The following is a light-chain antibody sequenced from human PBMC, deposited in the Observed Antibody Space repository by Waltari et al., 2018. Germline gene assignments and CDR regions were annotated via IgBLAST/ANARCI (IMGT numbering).Light chain of an antibody. Sequence: DIQMTQSPSTLSASVGDRVTITCRASQRISTWLAWYQQKPGKAPKLLIYKGSSLESGVPSRFSGSGSGTEFTLTISSLQPDDFATYYCQQYDSSRTFGQGTKVEIK. CDR3: QQYDSSRT. J-gene: IGKJ1*01. V-gene: IGKV1-5*03. CDR1: QRISTW. CDR2: KGS.